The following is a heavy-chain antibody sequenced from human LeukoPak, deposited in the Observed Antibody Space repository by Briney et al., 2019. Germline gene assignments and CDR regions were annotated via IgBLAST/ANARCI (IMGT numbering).Heavy chain of an antibody. CDR2: IKQDGSEA. CDR1: GFTFGTYW. J-gene: IGHJ4*02. D-gene: IGHD3-10*01. CDR3: ARGGLWYPLDY. Sequence: GGSLRLSCSASGFTFGTYWMSWVRQSPVKGLEWVANIKQDGSEAYYVDSVKGRFTISRDNAQNSLYLQINSLRAEDTAVYYCARGGLWYPLDYWGQGTLVTVSS. V-gene: IGHV3-7*01.